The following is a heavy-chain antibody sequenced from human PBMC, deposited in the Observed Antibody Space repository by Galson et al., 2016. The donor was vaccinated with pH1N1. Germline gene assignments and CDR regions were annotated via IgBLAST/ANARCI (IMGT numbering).Heavy chain of an antibody. CDR3: ARGRKWLRFLEWLTDAFDI. Sequence: CAISGDSVSSNSATWNWIRQSPSRGLEWLGRTYYRSKWYNDYAESVKSRIIISPDTSKNQLSLQLNSVTPADTAVYYCARGRKWLRFLEWLTDAFDIWGQGTMVTVSS. V-gene: IGHV6-1*01. J-gene: IGHJ3*02. CDR2: TYYRSKWYN. D-gene: IGHD3-3*01. CDR1: GDSVSSNSAT.